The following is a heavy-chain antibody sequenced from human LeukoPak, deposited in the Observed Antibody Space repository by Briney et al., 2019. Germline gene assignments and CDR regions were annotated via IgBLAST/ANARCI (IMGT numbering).Heavy chain of an antibody. D-gene: IGHD1-26*01. CDR3: AKGGSDYDDHGYSFDY. V-gene: IGHV3-23*01. J-gene: IGHJ4*02. CDR2: ISSSGGNT. Sequence: GGSLRLSCAASGFTFSSYAMSWVRQAPGKGLEWVSTISSSGGNTYYADSVKGRFTISRDNSKDTLYLQMNSLRAEDTAVYYCAKGGSDYDDHGYSFDYWGQGALVTVSS. CDR1: GFTFSSYA.